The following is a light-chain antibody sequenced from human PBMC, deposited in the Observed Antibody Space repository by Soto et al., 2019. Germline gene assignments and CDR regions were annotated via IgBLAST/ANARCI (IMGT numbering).Light chain of an antibody. Sequence: QSALTQPPSASGSPGQSVTISCTGTCSDVGGYNYVSWYQQHTGKAPKLMISEVSKRPSGVPDRFSGSKSGNTASLTVSGLQAEDEADYYCSSFAGNNNLVFGGGTKLTVL. V-gene: IGLV2-8*01. J-gene: IGLJ2*01. CDR1: CSDVGGYNY. CDR3: SSFAGNNNLV. CDR2: EVS.